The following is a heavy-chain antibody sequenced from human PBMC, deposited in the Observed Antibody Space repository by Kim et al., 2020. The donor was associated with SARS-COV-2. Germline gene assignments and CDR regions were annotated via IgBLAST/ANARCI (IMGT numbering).Heavy chain of an antibody. CDR1: GFTFSSYW. CDR3: ARGGFWSGMYYYDS. V-gene: IGHV3-7*03. Sequence: GGSLRLSCAASGFTFSSYWMSWVRQAPGKGLEWVANIKQDGSEKYYVDSVKGRFTISRDNAKNSHYLQMNSLRAEDTAVYYCARGGFWSGMYYYDSWGQGTLVTVSS. D-gene: IGHD3-3*01. J-gene: IGHJ4*02. CDR2: IKQDGSEK.